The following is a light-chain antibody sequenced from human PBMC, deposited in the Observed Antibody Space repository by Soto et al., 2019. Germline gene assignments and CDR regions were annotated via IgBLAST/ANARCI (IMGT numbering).Light chain of an antibody. V-gene: IGKV4-1*01. CDR2: WAS. CDR3: QQDYSPPWT. CDR1: RSVLYNVNNKNY. Sequence: DVLMMKSPASLSVSLGGRATINCKSSRSVLYNVNNKNYLAWYQQKPGQPPQLLIYWASIRESVVPDRFSGSGSGTDFALTISILQAEDVAVYCRQQDYSPPWTFGQGTKVDIK. J-gene: IGKJ1*01.